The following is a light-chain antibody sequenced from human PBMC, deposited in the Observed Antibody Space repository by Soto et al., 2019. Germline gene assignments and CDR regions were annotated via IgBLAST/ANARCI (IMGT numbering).Light chain of an antibody. CDR1: QGISDY. V-gene: IGKV1-27*01. Sequence: DIQMTQSPSSLSASVGDRVTISCRASQGISDYLAWYQQKPGTAPRLLIYAASTLQSGVSFRFTGSGSGTDFTLTISSLQPEDVATYYCQKYNWPPFTFGPGTKVDIK. CDR2: AAS. CDR3: QKYNWPPFT. J-gene: IGKJ3*01.